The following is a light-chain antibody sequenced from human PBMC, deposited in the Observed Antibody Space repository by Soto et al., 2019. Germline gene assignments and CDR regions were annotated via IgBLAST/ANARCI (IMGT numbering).Light chain of an antibody. J-gene: IGKJ4*01. CDR2: GAS. CDR1: QGISSS. Sequence: DSQRPQSPSSVSASLGDRFTITCLASQGISSSLAWYQQRPGTAPKLLIYGASSLQSGVPSRFSGSGSGTEFTLTITSLQPEDFATYYCQQANSFPLTFGGGTKVDIK. V-gene: IGKV1-12*01. CDR3: QQANSFPLT.